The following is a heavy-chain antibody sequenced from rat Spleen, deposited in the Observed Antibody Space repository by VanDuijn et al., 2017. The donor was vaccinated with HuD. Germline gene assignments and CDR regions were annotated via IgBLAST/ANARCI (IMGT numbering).Heavy chain of an antibody. D-gene: IGHD1-10*01. V-gene: IGHV5-29*01. CDR2: ISYDGSST. Sequence: EVQLVDSGGGLVQPGRSLKLSCAASGFTFSNYGMTWVRQAPTKGLEWVATISYDGSSTYYRDSVKGRFTISRDNAKSTLYLQMDSLRSEDTATYYCAREGYNNWEGGWFAYWGQGTLVTVSS. J-gene: IGHJ3*01. CDR1: GFTFSNYG. CDR3: AREGYNNWEGGWFAY.